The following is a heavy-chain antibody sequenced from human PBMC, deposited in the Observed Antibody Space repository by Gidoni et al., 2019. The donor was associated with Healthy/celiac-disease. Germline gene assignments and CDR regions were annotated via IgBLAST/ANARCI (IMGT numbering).Heavy chain of an antibody. CDR1: GFSLSTSGLR. CDR2: IDWDDDK. D-gene: IGHD3-22*01. CDR3: ARIVDMDYYDSSGPDAFDI. J-gene: IGHJ3*02. Sequence: VTFTESGPALVKPTQTLTLTCPFSGFSLSTSGLRVSCIRQPPGKALEWLARIDWDDDKFYSTSLKTRLTISKDTSKNQVVLTMTNMDPVDTATYYCARIVDMDYYDSSGPDAFDIWGQGTMVTVSS. V-gene: IGHV2-70*04.